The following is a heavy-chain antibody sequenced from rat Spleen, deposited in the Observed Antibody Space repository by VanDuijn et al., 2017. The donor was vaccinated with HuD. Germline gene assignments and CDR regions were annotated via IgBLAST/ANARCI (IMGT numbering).Heavy chain of an antibody. V-gene: IGHV5-29*01. CDR3: ARAGYLRDWYFDF. CDR2: INWGGSST. D-gene: IGHD2-2*01. CDR1: GFTFDDYG. Sequence: EVELVESGGGLVQPGRSLKLSCVASGFTFDDYGMAWVRQTPTNGLEWVASINWGGSSTYYPDSVTGRFTISRDNTKNTLYLQMDNLRSEDAATYYCARAGYLRDWYFDFWGPGTVVTVSS. J-gene: IGHJ1*01.